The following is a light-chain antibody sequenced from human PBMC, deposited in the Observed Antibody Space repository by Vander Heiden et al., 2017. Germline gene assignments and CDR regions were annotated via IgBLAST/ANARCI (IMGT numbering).Light chain of an antibody. CDR1: QSVNSN. CDR3: QHHNHWLWT. CDR2: GAS. Sequence: EIVMTQSPATLSVSPGERATLSCRASQSVNSNLAWYQQKPGQAPRLLIFGASTRATGIPTRFSGSGSGTEFTLTISSLQSEDSAVYYCQHHNHWLWTFGQGTKVEIK. J-gene: IGKJ1*01. V-gene: IGKV3-15*01.